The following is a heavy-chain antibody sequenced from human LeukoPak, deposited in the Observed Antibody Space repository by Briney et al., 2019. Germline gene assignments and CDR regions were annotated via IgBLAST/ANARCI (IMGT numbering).Heavy chain of an antibody. CDR1: GGSFSGYY. CDR2: INHSGST. D-gene: IGHD3-3*01. J-gene: IGHJ6*02. Sequence: SETLSLTCAVYGGSFSGYYWSWIRRPPGKGLEWIGEINHSGSTNYNPSLKSRVTISVDTSKNQFSLKLSSVTAADTAVYYCARGPYGDDFWSGYYRAGNYYYYYGMDVWGQGTTVTVSS. CDR3: ARGPYGDDFWSGYYRAGNYYYYYGMDV. V-gene: IGHV4-34*01.